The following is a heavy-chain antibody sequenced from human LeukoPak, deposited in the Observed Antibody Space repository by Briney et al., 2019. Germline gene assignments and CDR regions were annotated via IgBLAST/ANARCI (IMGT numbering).Heavy chain of an antibody. CDR2: ISGSGGST. V-gene: IGHV3-23*01. CDR1: GFTFSSYA. Sequence: GGSLRLSCAASGFTFSSYAMSWVRQAPGKGLEWVSDISGSGGSTYYADSVKGRFTISRDMSKNTLYLQMNSLRAGDTAVYYCAEDDSSGDFDYWGQGTLVTVAS. CDR3: AEDDSSGDFDY. J-gene: IGHJ4*02. D-gene: IGHD6-19*01.